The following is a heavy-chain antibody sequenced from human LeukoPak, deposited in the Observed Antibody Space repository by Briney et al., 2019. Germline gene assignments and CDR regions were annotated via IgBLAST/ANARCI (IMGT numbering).Heavy chain of an antibody. V-gene: IGHV4-61*02. CDR1: GGSISNGSYY. D-gene: IGHD6-13*01. J-gene: IGHJ4*02. CDR2: IYISGSA. Sequence: SETLSLTCTVSGGSISNGSYYWSWIRQPAGKGLEWIGRIYISGSASYNPSLKSRVTISVDKSKNQFSLKLSSVTAADTAVYYCAITRGAAAHSFDYWGQGTLVTVSS. CDR3: AITRGAAAHSFDY.